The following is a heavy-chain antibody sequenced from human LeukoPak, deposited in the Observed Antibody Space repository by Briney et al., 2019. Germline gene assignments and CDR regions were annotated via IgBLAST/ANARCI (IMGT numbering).Heavy chain of an antibody. CDR3: ARHGRLYYYYYMDV. CDR2: INHSGST. D-gene: IGHD2-8*01. V-gene: IGHV4-34*01. Sequence: SETLSLTCAVYGGSFSGYYWSWIRQPPGKGLEWIGEINHSGSTNYNPSLKSRVTISVDTSKNQFSLKLSAVTAADTAVYYCARHGRLYYYYYMDVWGKGTNVTISS. CDR1: GGSFSGYY. J-gene: IGHJ6*03.